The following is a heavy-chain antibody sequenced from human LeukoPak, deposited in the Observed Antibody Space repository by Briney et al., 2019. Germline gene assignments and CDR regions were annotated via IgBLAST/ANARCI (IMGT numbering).Heavy chain of an antibody. J-gene: IGHJ6*02. D-gene: IGHD4-17*01. Sequence: SETLSLTCTVSGGSISSYYWSWIRQPPGKGLEWIGYIYYSGSTNYNPSLKSRVTISVDTSKNQFSLKLSSVTAADTAVYYCARHGVDYGDYREYYYYYGMDVWGQGTTVTVSS. CDR2: IYYSGST. V-gene: IGHV4-59*08. CDR1: GGSISSYY. CDR3: ARHGVDYGDYREYYYYYGMDV.